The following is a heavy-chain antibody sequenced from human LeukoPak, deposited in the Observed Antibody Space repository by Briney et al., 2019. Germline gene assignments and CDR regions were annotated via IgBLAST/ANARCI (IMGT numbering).Heavy chain of an antibody. J-gene: IGHJ3*01. Sequence: GESLEISCEASGYTFSNQWIGWVRQMPGKGLEWMGIIYPGDSDTRYSPSFQGQDTISVDKSVTTTYLQWHSLKASDTAMYYCARTGYHYGSGSHYAFDLWGQGTMVTVSS. CDR1: GYTFSNQW. CDR3: ARTGYHYGSGSHYAFDL. V-gene: IGHV5-51*01. D-gene: IGHD3-10*01. CDR2: IYPGDSDT.